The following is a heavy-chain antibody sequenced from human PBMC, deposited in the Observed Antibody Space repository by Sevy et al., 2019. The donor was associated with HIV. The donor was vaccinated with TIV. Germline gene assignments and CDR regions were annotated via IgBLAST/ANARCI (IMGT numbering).Heavy chain of an antibody. V-gene: IGHV3-15*07. CDR3: TTVRHYFDSNTGYPAIVPIAY. D-gene: IGHD3-22*01. CDR2: IKGKGNGGTT. CDR1: GFTFTNAW. Sequence: GGSLRLSCAASGFTFTNAWMNWVRQAPGMRLEWVGRIKGKGNGGTTDNAAPVKGRFPISRDDSKEKLYLQMTSLKIEATAVYYCTTVRHYFDSNTGYPAIVPIAYWGQGRLVTVSS. J-gene: IGHJ4*02.